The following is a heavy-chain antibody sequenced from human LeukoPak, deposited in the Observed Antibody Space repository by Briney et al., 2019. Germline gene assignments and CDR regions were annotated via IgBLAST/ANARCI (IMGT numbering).Heavy chain of an antibody. J-gene: IGHJ3*02. D-gene: IGHD6-13*01. CDR1: GGSISSGGYY. CDR3: AREWYSSSWYLGAFDI. Sequence: SETLSLTCTVSGGSISSGGYYWSWIRQHPGKGLEWIGYIYYSGSTYYNPSLKSRVTISVDTSKDQFSLKLSSVTAADTAVYYCAREWYSSSWYLGAFDIWGQGTMVTVSS. CDR2: IYYSGST. V-gene: IGHV4-31*03.